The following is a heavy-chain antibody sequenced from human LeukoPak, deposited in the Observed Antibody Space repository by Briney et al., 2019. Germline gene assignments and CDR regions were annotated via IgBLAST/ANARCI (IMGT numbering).Heavy chain of an antibody. CDR1: GGSISSSSYY. V-gene: IGHV4-61*05. CDR2: IYYSGST. Sequence: PSETLSLTCTVSGGSISSSSYYWGWIRQPPGKGLEWIGYIYYSGSTNYNPSLKSRVTISVDTSKNQFSLKLSSVTAADTAVYYCARRRYSSGWYDAFDIWGQGTMVTVSS. CDR3: ARRRYSSGWYDAFDI. J-gene: IGHJ3*02. D-gene: IGHD6-19*01.